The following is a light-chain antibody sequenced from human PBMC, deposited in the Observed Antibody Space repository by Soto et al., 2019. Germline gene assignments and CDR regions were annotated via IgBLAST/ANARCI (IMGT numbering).Light chain of an antibody. Sequence: EIPLTQSPSSLAASVGDRLTLTCRASRNVSIYLNWYQHKPGKGPTLLIHATSNLQIGVPPRFSGSGSGTEFTLTIRSLEPEDFGTYYCQQSYKMPSFGQGTRLVIK. CDR1: RNVSIY. V-gene: IGKV1-39*01. CDR2: ATS. J-gene: IGKJ5*01. CDR3: QQSYKMPS.